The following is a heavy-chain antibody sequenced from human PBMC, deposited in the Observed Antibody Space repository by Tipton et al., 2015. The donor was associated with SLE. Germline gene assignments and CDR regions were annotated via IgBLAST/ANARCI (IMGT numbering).Heavy chain of an antibody. CDR1: GGSFSGYY. D-gene: IGHD2-15*01. Sequence: TLSLTCAVYGGSFSGYYWSWIRQPPGKGLEWIGEINHSGSTNYNPSLESRVTISVNTSKNQFSLKVRSVTAADTAVYYCASGYCSGGSCGGAFDIWGQGTMVTVSS. V-gene: IGHV4-34*01. J-gene: IGHJ3*02. CDR2: INHSGST. CDR3: ASGYCSGGSCGGAFDI.